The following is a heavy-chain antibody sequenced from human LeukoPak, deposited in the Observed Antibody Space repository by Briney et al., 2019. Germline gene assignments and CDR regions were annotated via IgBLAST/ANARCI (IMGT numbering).Heavy chain of an antibody. Sequence: GGSLRLSCAASGFTFSSYWMSWVRQAPGKGLEWVANIKEDGSEKYYVDSVKGRFTISRDNAKNSLYLQMNSLRAEDTAVYYCAELGITMIGGVWGKGTTVTISS. D-gene: IGHD3-10*02. CDR3: AELGITMIGGV. J-gene: IGHJ6*04. V-gene: IGHV3-7*01. CDR2: IKEDGSEK. CDR1: GFTFSSYW.